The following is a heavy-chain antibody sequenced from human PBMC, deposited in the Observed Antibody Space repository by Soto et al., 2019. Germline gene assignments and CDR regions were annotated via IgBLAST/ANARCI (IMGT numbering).Heavy chain of an antibody. CDR1: GYTFTSYG. D-gene: IGHD6-13*01. CDR3: ARGDIYSSPSGYFDY. V-gene: IGHV1-18*01. CDR2: ISAYNGNT. J-gene: IGHJ4*02. Sequence: ASVKVSCKASGYTFTSYGISWVRQAPGQGLEWMGWISAYNGNTNYAQKLQGRVTMTTDTSTSTAYMGLRSLRSDDTAVYYCARGDIYSSPSGYFDYWGQGTLVTVSS.